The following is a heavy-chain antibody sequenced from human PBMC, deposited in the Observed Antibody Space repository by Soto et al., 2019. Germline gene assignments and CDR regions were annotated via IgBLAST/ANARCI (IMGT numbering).Heavy chain of an antibody. J-gene: IGHJ4*02. CDR1: GGTFVRLV. CDR2: INPLSGIS. CDR3: ATPACAATWCSPSHNLDH. V-gene: IGHV1-69*09. Sequence: QVQLVQSGAEVKKPESSVKVSCKTSGGTFVRLVISWGRQAPGQGPEWMGKINPLSGISNYAQKFQDRVTFTADTESSTAYMELSSLRSDDTAVYYCATPACAATWCSPSHNLDHWGQGTLVTVSS. D-gene: IGHD2-2*01.